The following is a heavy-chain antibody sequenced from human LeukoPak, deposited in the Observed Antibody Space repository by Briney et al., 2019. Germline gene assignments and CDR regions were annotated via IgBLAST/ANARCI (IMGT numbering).Heavy chain of an antibody. Sequence: GGSLRLSCAASGFTFSSYAMSWVRQAPGKGLEWVSAISGSGGSTYYADSVKGLFTISRDNSKNTLYLQMNSLRAEDTAVYYCAKDVNYYDSSGFDYWGQGTLVTVSS. CDR3: AKDVNYYDSSGFDY. CDR2: ISGSGGST. V-gene: IGHV3-23*01. CDR1: GFTFSSYA. J-gene: IGHJ4*02. D-gene: IGHD3-22*01.